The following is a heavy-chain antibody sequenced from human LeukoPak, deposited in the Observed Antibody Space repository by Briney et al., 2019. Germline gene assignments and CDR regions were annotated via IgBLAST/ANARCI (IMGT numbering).Heavy chain of an antibody. Sequence: GGSLRLSCAASGFTSSSYSMNWVRQAPGKGLEWVSSISSSSSYIYYADSVKGRFTISRDNAKNSLYLQMNSLRAEDTAVYYCARAVHGALDYWGQGTLVTVSS. CDR3: ARAVHGALDY. V-gene: IGHV3-21*01. D-gene: IGHD1-26*01. J-gene: IGHJ4*02. CDR1: GFTSSSYS. CDR2: ISSSSSYI.